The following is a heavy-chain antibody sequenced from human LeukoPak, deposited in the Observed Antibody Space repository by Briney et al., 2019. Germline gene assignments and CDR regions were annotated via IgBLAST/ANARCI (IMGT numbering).Heavy chain of an antibody. D-gene: IGHD2-21*02. CDR3: ARDQEVVTAILGYYGMDV. CDR1: GGTFSSYA. Sequence: SVKVSCKASGGTFSSYAISWVRQAPGQGLEWMGGIIPIFGTANYAQKLQGRVTMTTDTSTSTAYMELRSLRSDDTAVYYCARDQEVVTAILGYYGMDVWGQGTTVTVSS. V-gene: IGHV1-69*05. CDR2: IIPIFGTA. J-gene: IGHJ6*02.